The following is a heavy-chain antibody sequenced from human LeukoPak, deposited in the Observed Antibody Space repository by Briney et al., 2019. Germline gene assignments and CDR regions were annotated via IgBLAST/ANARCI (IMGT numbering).Heavy chain of an antibody. J-gene: IGHJ4*02. CDR3: ARDRLMYSSSWSASDY. Sequence: GGSLRLSCAASGFTFSSYEMNWVRQAPGQGLEWVSYISSSGSTIYYADSVKGRFTISRDNAKTSLYLQMNSLRGEDTAVYYCARDRLMYSSSWSASDYWGQGTLVTVSS. CDR1: GFTFSSYE. V-gene: IGHV3-48*03. D-gene: IGHD6-13*01. CDR2: ISSSGSTI.